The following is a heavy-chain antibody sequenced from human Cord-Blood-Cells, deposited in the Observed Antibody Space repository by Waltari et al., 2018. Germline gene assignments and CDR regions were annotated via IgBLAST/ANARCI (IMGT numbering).Heavy chain of an antibody. Sequence: QVQLVESGGGVVQPGRSLRLSCAAPGLTFSSYGRHWARQAPGKGLEWVAVIWYDGSNKYYADSVKGRFTISRDNSKNTLYLQMNSLRAEDTAVYYCARAEAGYWYFDLWGRGTLVTVSS. V-gene: IGHV3-33*01. CDR2: IWYDGSNK. CDR1: GLTFSSYG. CDR3: ARAEAGYWYFDL. J-gene: IGHJ2*01.